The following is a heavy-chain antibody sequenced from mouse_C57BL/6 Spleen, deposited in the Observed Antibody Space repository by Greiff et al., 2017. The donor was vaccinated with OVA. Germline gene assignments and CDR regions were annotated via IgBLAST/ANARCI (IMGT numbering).Heavy chain of an antibody. J-gene: IGHJ2*01. Sequence: QVQLQQPGAELVMPGASVKLSCKASGYTFTSYWMHWVKQRPGQGLEWIGEIDPSDSYTNYNQKFKGKSTLTVDKSSSTAYMQLSSLTSEDSAVYYCARQGYDYDVYFDYWGQGTTLTVSS. CDR1: GYTFTSYW. V-gene: IGHV1-69*01. D-gene: IGHD2-4*01. CDR3: ARQGYDYDVYFDY. CDR2: IDPSDSYT.